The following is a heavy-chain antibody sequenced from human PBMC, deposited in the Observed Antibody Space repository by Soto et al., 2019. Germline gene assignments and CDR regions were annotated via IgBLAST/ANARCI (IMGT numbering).Heavy chain of an antibody. D-gene: IGHD2-15*01. Sequence: PGGSLRLSCAASGFTFDDYGMSWVRQAPGKGLEWVSGINWNGDSTGYADSVKGRFTISRDNAKNSLYLQMNSLRAEDTALYYCARGANYCSGGSCYPVYWGQGTLVTVSS. V-gene: IGHV3-20*04. CDR2: INWNGDST. CDR3: ARGANYCSGGSCYPVY. CDR1: GFTFDDYG. J-gene: IGHJ4*02.